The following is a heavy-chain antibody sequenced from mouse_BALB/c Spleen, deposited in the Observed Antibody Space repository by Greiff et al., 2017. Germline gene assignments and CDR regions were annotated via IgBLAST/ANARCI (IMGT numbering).Heavy chain of an antibody. Sequence: DVQLVESGGGLVKPGGSLKLSCAASGFAFSSYDMSWVRQTPEKRLEWVAYISSGGGSTYYPDTVKGRFTISRDNAKNTLYLQMSSLKSEDTAMYYCARSRDRDGYYGAWFAYWGQGTLVTVSA. CDR2: ISSGGGST. D-gene: IGHD2-3*01. CDR3: ARSRDRDGYYGAWFAY. V-gene: IGHV5-12-1*01. CDR1: GFAFSSYD. J-gene: IGHJ3*01.